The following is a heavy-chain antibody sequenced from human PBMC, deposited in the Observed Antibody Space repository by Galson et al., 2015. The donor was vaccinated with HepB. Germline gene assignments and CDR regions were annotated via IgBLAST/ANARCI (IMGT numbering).Heavy chain of an antibody. V-gene: IGHV1-69*06. Sequence: SVKVSCKASGGTFSSYAISWVRQAPGQGLEWMGGIIPIFGTANYAQKFQGRVTITADKSTSTAYMELSSLRSEDTAVYYCARSDDSSHYYYGMDVWGQGTTVTVSS. J-gene: IGHJ6*02. CDR3: ARSDDSSHYYYGMDV. CDR2: IIPIFGTA. CDR1: GGTFSSYA. D-gene: IGHD3-3*01.